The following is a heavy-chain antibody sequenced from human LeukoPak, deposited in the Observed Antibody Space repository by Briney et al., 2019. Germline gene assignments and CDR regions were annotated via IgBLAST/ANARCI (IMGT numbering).Heavy chain of an antibody. CDR1: GGSISSYY. D-gene: IGHD3-3*01. J-gene: IGHJ6*02. CDR3: ASDPEKTILEWLPHYYYYYGMDV. Sequence: PSETLSLTCTVSGGSISSYYWSWIRQPPGKGLEWIGYIYYSGSTNYNPSLKSRVTISVDTSKNQFSLKLSSVTAADTAVYYCASDPEKTILEWLPHYYYYYGMDVWGQGTTVTVSS. CDR2: IYYSGST. V-gene: IGHV4-59*08.